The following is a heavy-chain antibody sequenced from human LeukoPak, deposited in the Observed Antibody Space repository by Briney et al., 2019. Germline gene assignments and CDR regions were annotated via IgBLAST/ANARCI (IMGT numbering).Heavy chain of an antibody. Sequence: GGSLRLSCAASGFTLSSHWMHWVRQAPGQGLVWVSRIETDDSRISYADSVKGRFTLFRDNAKNTLYLQMNSLRVDDTGVYYCVRDKSVSRMDVWGPGTTVTVSS. CDR2: IETDDSRI. V-gene: IGHV3-74*01. CDR1: GFTLSSHW. J-gene: IGHJ6*02. CDR3: VRDKSVSRMDV.